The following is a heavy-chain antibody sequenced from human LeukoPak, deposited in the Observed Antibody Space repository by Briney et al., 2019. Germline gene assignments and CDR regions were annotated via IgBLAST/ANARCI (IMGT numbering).Heavy chain of an antibody. CDR3: ARMVGWGARRYYYYYMDV. D-gene: IGHD1-26*01. CDR2: IYYSGRT. Sequence: SETLSLICNVSGGSISNYYWNWIRQPPGKGLEWIGYIYYSGRTNYNPSLKSRVTISVDTSKNQFSLKLSSVTAADTAVYYCARMVGWGARRYYYYYMDVWGKGTTVTISS. CDR1: GGSISNYY. V-gene: IGHV4-59*01. J-gene: IGHJ6*03.